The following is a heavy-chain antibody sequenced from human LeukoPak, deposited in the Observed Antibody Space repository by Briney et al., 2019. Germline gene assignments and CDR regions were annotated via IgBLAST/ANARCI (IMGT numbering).Heavy chain of an antibody. CDR3: ARAGSELEYPWGYYYYYGMDV. Sequence: PSETLSLTCTVSGGSISSSSYYWGWLRQPPGKGLEWIGSIYYSGSTYYNPSLKSRVTISVDTSKNQFSLKLSSVTAADTAVYYCARAGSELEYPWGYYYYYGMDVWGQGTTVAVSS. V-gene: IGHV4-39*01. CDR1: GGSISSSSYY. J-gene: IGHJ6*02. D-gene: IGHD1-1*01. CDR2: IYYSGST.